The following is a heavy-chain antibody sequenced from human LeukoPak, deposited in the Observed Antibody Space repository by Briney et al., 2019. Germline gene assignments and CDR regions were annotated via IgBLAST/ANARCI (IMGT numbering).Heavy chain of an antibody. D-gene: IGHD6-13*01. CDR2: ISGSGGST. J-gene: IGHJ4*02. V-gene: IGHV3-23*01. Sequence: GGTLRLSCAASGFTFSSYGMSWVRQAPGKGLEWVSAISGSGGSTYYADSVKGRFTISRDNSKNTLYLQMNSLRAEDTAVYYCARVGVLSSSWLLYWGQGTLVTVSS. CDR3: ARVGVLSSSWLLY. CDR1: GFTFSSYG.